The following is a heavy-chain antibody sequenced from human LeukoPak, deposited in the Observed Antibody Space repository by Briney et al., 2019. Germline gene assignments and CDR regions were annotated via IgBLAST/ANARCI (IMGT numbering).Heavy chain of an antibody. CDR2: IWYDGSNK. CDR1: GFTFSSYG. D-gene: IGHD1-26*01. V-gene: IGHV3-30*02. J-gene: IGHJ4*02. Sequence: GGSLRLSCAASGFTFSSYGMHWVRQAPGKGLEWVAVIWYDGSNKYYVDSVKGRFTISRDNSKNTLYLQMNSLRAEDTAVYYCAKSWSGSHYSPPCYWGQGTLVTVSS. CDR3: AKSWSGSHYSPPCY.